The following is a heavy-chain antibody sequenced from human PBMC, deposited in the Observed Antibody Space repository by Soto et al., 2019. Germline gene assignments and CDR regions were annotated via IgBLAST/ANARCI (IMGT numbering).Heavy chain of an antibody. CDR2: ISGSGGST. J-gene: IGHJ6*03. D-gene: IGHD2-2*02. V-gene: IGHV3-23*01. CDR3: AKSYTENNYYYSYMDV. CDR1: GFTFSSYA. Sequence: GGSLRLSCAASGFTFSSYAMSWVRQAPGKGLEWVSAISGSGGSTYYADSVKGRFTISRDNSKNTLYLQMNSLRAEDTAVYYCAKSYTENNYYYSYMDVWGKGTTVTVSS.